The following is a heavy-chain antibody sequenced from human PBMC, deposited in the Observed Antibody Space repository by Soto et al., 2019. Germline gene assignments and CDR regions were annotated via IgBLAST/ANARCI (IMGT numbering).Heavy chain of an antibody. V-gene: IGHV4-39*01. CDR1: GGSISSSSYY. CDR3: ASETGDGVDY. J-gene: IGHJ4*02. CDR2: IYYSGST. D-gene: IGHD7-27*01. Sequence: SETLSLTCTVSGGSISSSSYYWGWIRQPPGKGLEWIGSIYYSGSTYYNPSLKSRVTISVDTSKNQFSLKLSSVTAADTAVYYCASETGDGVDYWGQGTLVTVSS.